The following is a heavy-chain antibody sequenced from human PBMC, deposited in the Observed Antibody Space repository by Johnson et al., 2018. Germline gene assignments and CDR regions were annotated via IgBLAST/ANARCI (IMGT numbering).Heavy chain of an antibody. CDR2: LSYDGGNK. Sequence: QVQLVESGGGVVQPGRSLTLSCTASGFIFSTFAMHWVRQAPGKGLEWMAVLSYDGGNKYYADSVKGRFTITRDNVKNTLYLQMDSLRTEDTAGYYCARDFLGVAGSAFDIWGQGTLVTVSS. J-gene: IGHJ3*02. V-gene: IGHV3-30-3*01. D-gene: IGHD6-19*01. CDR1: GFIFSTFA. CDR3: ARDFLGVAGSAFDI.